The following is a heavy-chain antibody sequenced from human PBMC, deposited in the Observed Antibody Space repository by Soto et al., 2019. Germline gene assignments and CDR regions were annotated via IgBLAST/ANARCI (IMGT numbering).Heavy chain of an antibody. V-gene: IGHV1-18*04. D-gene: IGHD2-8*01. J-gene: IGHJ4*02. Sequence: QVQLVQSGAEVKKPGASVKVSCKASGYTFTNNGISWVRQAPGQGLEWLGWISGHNGNTKYAQRLKGRVTMTADTSTSTAYMELRSLRSDDTAVYYCARDLYPLAYYFDFWGQGTLVTVSS. CDR3: ARDLYPLAYYFDF. CDR2: ISGHNGNT. CDR1: GYTFTNNG.